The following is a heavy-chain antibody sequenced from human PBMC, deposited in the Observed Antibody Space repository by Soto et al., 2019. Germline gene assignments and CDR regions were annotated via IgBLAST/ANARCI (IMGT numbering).Heavy chain of an antibody. V-gene: IGHV4-59*01. CDR1: DASIYTYY. CDR3: VRGFYDSRGYSNPFDS. D-gene: IGHD3-22*01. CDR2: IHYSGST. Sequence: TLSLTCHVSDASIYTYYCNWIRQTPGKGLEWIGYIHYSGSTNYNPSLESRLSMSIDSSKNQFSLQLTSVTAADTALYYCVRGFYDSRGYSNPFDSWGQGTQVTVSS. J-gene: IGHJ4*02.